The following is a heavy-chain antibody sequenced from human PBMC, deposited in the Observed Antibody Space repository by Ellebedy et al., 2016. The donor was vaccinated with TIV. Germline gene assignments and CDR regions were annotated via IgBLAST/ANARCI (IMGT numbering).Heavy chain of an antibody. V-gene: IGHV3-7*01. CDR1: GFTFSNYW. Sequence: GGSLRLSCGTSGFTFSNYWMTWVRQAPGKGLEWVANIKQDGSEKYYVDSVMVRFSISRDNTKNSLYLQMNSLTDEDTAVYYCARDQWLGRAYYFDSWGQGTLVTVSS. D-gene: IGHD6-19*01. CDR2: IKQDGSEK. CDR3: ARDQWLGRAYYFDS. J-gene: IGHJ4*02.